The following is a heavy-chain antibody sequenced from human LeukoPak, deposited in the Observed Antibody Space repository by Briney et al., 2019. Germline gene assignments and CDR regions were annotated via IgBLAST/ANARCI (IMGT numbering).Heavy chain of an antibody. J-gene: IGHJ3*02. V-gene: IGHV4-34*01. Sequence: SETLSLTCAVYGGSFSGYYWSWIRQPPGKGLEWIWEINHSGSTNYNPSLKSRVTISVDTSKNQFSLKLSSVTAADTAVYYCARVRGEGKWLRHHDAFDIWGQGTMVTVSS. D-gene: IGHD5-12*01. CDR3: ARVRGEGKWLRHHDAFDI. CDR2: INHSGST. CDR1: GGSFSGYY.